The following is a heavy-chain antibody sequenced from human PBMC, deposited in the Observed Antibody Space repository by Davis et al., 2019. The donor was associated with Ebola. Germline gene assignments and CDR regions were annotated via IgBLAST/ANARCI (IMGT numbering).Heavy chain of an antibody. CDR1: GYTFTSYD. V-gene: IGHV1-8*03. CDR3: ARLAVPAATYYYYYYMDV. Sequence: ASVKVSCKASGYTFTSYDINWVRQATGQGLEWMGWMNPNSGNTGYAQKFQGRVTITRNTSISTAYMELSSLRSEDTAVYYCARLAVPAATYYYYYYMDVWGKGTTVTVSS. J-gene: IGHJ6*03. CDR2: MNPNSGNT. D-gene: IGHD2-2*01.